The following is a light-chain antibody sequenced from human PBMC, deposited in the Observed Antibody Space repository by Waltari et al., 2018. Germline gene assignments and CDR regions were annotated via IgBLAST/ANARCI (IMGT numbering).Light chain of an antibody. CDR1: TSAVGSYAL. CDR3: CSYAGRGTYV. CDR2: EVF. J-gene: IGLJ1*01. V-gene: IGLV2-23*02. Sequence: QSALTQPASVSGTPGQSITLSCSGTTSAVGSYALISWYHQHPGEAPKLLICEVFKRPPDTSSRFSGAKSGSTASLTISGLQPEDEADYYCCSYAGRGTYVFGSGTKVTVL.